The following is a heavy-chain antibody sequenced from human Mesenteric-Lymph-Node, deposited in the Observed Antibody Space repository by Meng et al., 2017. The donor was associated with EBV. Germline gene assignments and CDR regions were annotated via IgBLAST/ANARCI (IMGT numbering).Heavy chain of an antibody. CDR2: VSHGGTT. D-gene: IGHD3-16*01. CDR1: GASFSDYY. V-gene: IGHV4-34*01. Sequence: QVQLQQWGAGLLKPSETLSLTCAVYGASFSDYYWTWIRQPPGKGLEWIGEVSHGGTTIYNPSLESRITISVDTSKNQFSLKLTSVTAADTAVYYCATIGTFASNIDPWGQGTLVTVSS. CDR3: ATIGTFASNIDP. J-gene: IGHJ5*02.